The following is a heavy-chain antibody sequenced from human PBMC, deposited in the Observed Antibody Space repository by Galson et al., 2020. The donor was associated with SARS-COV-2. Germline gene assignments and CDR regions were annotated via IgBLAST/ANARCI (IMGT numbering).Heavy chain of an antibody. CDR3: ARLPWIELWLRGWYFDL. CDR1: GGSISTNY. D-gene: IGHD5-18*01. J-gene: IGHJ2*01. V-gene: IGHV4-59*01. Sequence: SETLSLTCTVSGGSISTNYWTWIRQPPGKGLEWIGYIYFSGRTNYNPSLKSRVTISVDTSKNQFSLKLSSVTAADTATYYCARLPWIELWLRGWYFDLWGRGTLVTVSS. CDR2: IYFSGRT.